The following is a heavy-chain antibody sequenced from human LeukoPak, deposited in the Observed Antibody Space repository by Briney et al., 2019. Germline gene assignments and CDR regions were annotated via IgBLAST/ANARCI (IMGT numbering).Heavy chain of an antibody. CDR3: ARDLRTTVTRVQDNWFDP. Sequence: SVKVSCKASGGTFISYAISWVRQAPGQGLEWMGGIIPIFGTANYAQKFQGRVTITADESTSTAYMELSSLRSEDTAVYYCARDLRTTVTRVQDNWFDPWGQGTLVTVSS. CDR1: GGTFISYA. D-gene: IGHD4-17*01. CDR2: IIPIFGTA. J-gene: IGHJ5*02. V-gene: IGHV1-69*13.